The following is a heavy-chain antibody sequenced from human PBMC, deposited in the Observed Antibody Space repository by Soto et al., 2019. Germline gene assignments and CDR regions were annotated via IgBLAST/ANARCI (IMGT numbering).Heavy chain of an antibody. CDR3: ARDRGGWGSGYFDY. CDR1: GFTFSSYG. V-gene: IGHV3-33*01. Sequence: QVQLVESGGGVVQPGRSLRLSCAASGFTFSSYGMHWVRQAPGKGLEWVAVIWYDGSNKYYADSVKGRFTISRDNSKNTLYLKMNSLRAEDTAVYYCARDRGGWGSGYFDYWCQGTLVTVSS. J-gene: IGHJ4*02. D-gene: IGHD3-16*01. CDR2: IWYDGSNK.